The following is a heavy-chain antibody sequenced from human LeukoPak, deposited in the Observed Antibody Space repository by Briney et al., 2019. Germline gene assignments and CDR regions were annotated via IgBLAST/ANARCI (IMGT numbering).Heavy chain of an antibody. CDR3: ARHVAILPPFDY. CDR2: IYHSGST. CDR1: GYSISSGYY. J-gene: IGHJ4*02. D-gene: IGHD2-15*01. V-gene: IGHV4-38-2*01. Sequence: PSETLSLTCAVSGYSISSGYYWGWIRQPPGKGLEWIGIIYHSGSTYYNPSLKSRVTISVDTSKNQFSLKLSSVTAADTAVYYCARHVAILPPFDYWGQGTLVTVSS.